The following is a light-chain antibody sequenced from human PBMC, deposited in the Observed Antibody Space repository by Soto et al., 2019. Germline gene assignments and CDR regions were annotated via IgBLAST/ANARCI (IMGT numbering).Light chain of an antibody. CDR2: GAS. CDR3: QQYGSSGT. J-gene: IGKJ1*01. Sequence: EMVLTQSPGTLSLSPGERDTLSCRASQSVSNNYLAWYQQKPGQAPRLLIYGASNRATVIPDRFSGSGSGTDFTLTISSLEHEDFAVYYCQQYGSSGTFGQGTKVEIK. V-gene: IGKV3-20*01. CDR1: QSVSNNY.